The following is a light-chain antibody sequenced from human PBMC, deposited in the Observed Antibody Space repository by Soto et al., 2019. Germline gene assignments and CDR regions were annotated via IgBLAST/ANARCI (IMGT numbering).Light chain of an antibody. CDR1: QSISSW. Sequence: DIQMTQSPSTLSASVGDRVTITCRASQSISSWLAWYQQKPGKAPKLLIYKASSLESGVPSRFSGSGSGTDFTLTISSLQPDDFATYYCKQYNSYYTFGQGTKLEIK. J-gene: IGKJ2*01. CDR3: KQYNSYYT. CDR2: KAS. V-gene: IGKV1-5*03.